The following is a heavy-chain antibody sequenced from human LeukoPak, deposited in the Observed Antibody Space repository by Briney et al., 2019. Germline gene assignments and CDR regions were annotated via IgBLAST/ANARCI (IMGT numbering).Heavy chain of an antibody. V-gene: IGHV4-34*01. J-gene: IGHJ4*02. CDR2: INHSGST. CDR3: ATQYYDSSGYYYDLYFDY. CDR1: GGSFSGYY. Sequence: SETLSLTCAVYGGSFSGYYWSWIRQPPGKGLEWIGEINHSGSTNYNPSLKSRVTISVDTSKNQFSLKLSSVTAADTAVYYCATQYYDSSGYYYDLYFDYWGQGILVTVSS. D-gene: IGHD3-22*01.